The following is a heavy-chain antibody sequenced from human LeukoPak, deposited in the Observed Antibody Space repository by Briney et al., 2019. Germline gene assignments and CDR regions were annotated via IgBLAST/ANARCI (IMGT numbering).Heavy chain of an antibody. V-gene: IGHV3-9*03. Sequence: PGRSLRLSCAASGFTFDEYAMHWVRQPPGKGLEWVSGISWNSYDIGYADSVKGRFTISRDHAKNSLYLQMNSLRAEDMALYYCAKGVGTSYHYHMDVWGKGTTVIVSS. CDR3: AKGVGTSYHYHMDV. CDR2: ISWNSYDI. D-gene: IGHD1-26*01. J-gene: IGHJ6*03. CDR1: GFTFDEYA.